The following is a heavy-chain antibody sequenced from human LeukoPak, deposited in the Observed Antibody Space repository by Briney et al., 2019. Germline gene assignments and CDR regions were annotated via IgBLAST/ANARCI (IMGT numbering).Heavy chain of an antibody. CDR1: GFSLSTSGVG. CDR3: AHRDSSGYCTEYFQH. CDR2: IYWNDDK. V-gene: IGHV2-5*01. D-gene: IGHD3-22*01. Sequence: SGPTLVNPTQTLTLTCTFSGFSLSTSGVGVGWIRQPPGKALEWLALIYWNDDKRYSPSLKSRLTITKDTSKNQVVLTMTNMDPVDTATYYCAHRDSSGYCTEYFQHWGQGTLVTVSS. J-gene: IGHJ1*01.